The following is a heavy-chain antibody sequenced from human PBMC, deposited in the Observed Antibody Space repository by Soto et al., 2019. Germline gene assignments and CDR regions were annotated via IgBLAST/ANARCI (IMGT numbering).Heavy chain of an antibody. CDR3: ARDQVAVTGTDNWFDP. V-gene: IGHV1-18*04. Sequence: QVQLVQSGAEVKKTGASVKVSCKTSGYTFTSYGISWVRQAPGQGLEWLGWISPQSDETKYTQRLQCRITLTTDTSTRTAYMELRSLRSDDTAVYYCARDQVAVTGTDNWFDPWGQGTPVSVSA. CDR2: ISPQSDET. CDR1: GYTFTSYG. J-gene: IGHJ5*02. D-gene: IGHD2-21*02.